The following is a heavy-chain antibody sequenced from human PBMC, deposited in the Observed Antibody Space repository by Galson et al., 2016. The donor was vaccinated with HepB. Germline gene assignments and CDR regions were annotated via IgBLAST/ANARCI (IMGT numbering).Heavy chain of an antibody. CDR3: AKGLNDDFWTAYNRGPIDAFYYYGLDV. D-gene: IGHD3/OR15-3a*01. V-gene: IGHV3-30*18. CDR2: ISYDGNNQ. J-gene: IGHJ6*02. Sequence: SLRLSCAASGFAFSTYGMHWVRQAPGKGLEWVALISYDGNNQYYGDSVKGRFTISRDNSKNTLYLQMYSLRAGDAGVYYCAKGLNDDFWTAYNRGPIDAFYYYGLDVWGQGTTVTVSS. CDR1: GFAFSTYG.